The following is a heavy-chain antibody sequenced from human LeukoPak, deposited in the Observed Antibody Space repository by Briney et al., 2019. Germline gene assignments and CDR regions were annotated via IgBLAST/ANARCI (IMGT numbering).Heavy chain of an antibody. J-gene: IGHJ6*02. CDR2: ISYDGSNK. CDR1: GFTFSSYA. Sequence: GRSLRLSCAASGFTFSSYAMHWVRQAPGKGLGWVAVISYDGSNKYYADSVKGRFTISRDNSKNTLYLQMNSLRAEDTAVYYCARFWSSYYYGMDVWGQGTTVTVSS. V-gene: IGHV3-30*04. D-gene: IGHD2-8*02. CDR3: ARFWSSYYYGMDV.